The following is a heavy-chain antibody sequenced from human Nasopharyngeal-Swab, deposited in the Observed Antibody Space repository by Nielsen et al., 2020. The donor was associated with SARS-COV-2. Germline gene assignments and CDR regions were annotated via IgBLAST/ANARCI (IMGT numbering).Heavy chain of an antibody. CDR2: IDPSDSYT. CDR3: AGNLPFDY. J-gene: IGHJ4*02. Sequence: GESLTMSCKGSGYSFTSYWISWVRQMPGKGLEWMGRIDPSDSYTNYSPSFQGHVTISADKSISTAFLHWSSLKASDTAMYYCAGNLPFDYWGQGTLVTVSS. CDR1: GYSFTSYW. V-gene: IGHV5-10-1*01.